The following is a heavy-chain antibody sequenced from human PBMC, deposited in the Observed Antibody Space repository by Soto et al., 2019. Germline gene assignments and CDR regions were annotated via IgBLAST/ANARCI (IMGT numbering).Heavy chain of an antibody. Sequence: SETLSLTCVVSGYSISSNVWWTWVHQLPGEGLEWIGEMYHSGTTNYNPSLKSRVSISVDKTKNQFSLKLTSVTAADTAVYYCTRADYYGSGIFATPGFDPWGQGTLVTSPQ. CDR3: TRADYYGSGIFATPGFDP. D-gene: IGHD3-10*01. J-gene: IGHJ5*02. V-gene: IGHV4-4*02. CDR1: GYSISSNVW. CDR2: MYHSGTT.